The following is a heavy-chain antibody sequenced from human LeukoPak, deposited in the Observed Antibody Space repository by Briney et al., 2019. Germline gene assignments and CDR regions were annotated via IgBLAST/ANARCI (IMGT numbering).Heavy chain of an antibody. CDR3: ARALAYCGGDCPAIAFDI. V-gene: IGHV3-30-3*01. CDR2: ISYDGSNK. D-gene: IGHD2-21*02. CDR1: GFTFSSYA. Sequence: PGGSPRLSCAASGFTFSSYAMHWVRQAPGKGLEWVAVISYDGSNKYYADSVKGRFTISRDNSKNTLYLQMNSLRAEGTAVYYCARALAYCGGDCPAIAFDIWGQGTMVTVSS. J-gene: IGHJ3*02.